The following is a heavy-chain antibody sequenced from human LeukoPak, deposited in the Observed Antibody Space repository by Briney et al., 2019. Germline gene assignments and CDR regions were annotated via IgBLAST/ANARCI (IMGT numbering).Heavy chain of an antibody. CDR3: ARLRYFDWLLPDY. CDR2: IYPGDSDT. CDR1: GYRFTSYW. D-gene: IGHD3-9*01. V-gene: IGHV5-51*01. J-gene: IGHJ4*02. Sequence: GESLQISCKGSGYRFTSYWIGWVRQMPGKGLEWMGIIYPGDSDTRYSPSFQGQVTISADKSISTAYLQWSSLKASDTAMYYCARLRYFDWLLPDYWGQGTLVTVSS.